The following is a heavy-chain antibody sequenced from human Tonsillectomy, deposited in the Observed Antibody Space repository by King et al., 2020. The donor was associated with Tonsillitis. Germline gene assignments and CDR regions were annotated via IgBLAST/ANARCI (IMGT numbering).Heavy chain of an antibody. CDR1: GYTFTNYY. D-gene: IGHD4-17*01. J-gene: IGHJ4*02. Sequence: QLVQSGAEVKKPGASVKVSCKASGYTFTNYYMHWVRQAPGQGLEWMGIINPSGGSTTYAQKFQGRFTMTRDTSTSTVYMELSSLRSEDTAVYYCARDGATGDYGPIDYWGQGTLVTVSS. CDR2: INPSGGST. CDR3: ARDGATGDYGPIDY. V-gene: IGHV1-46*01.